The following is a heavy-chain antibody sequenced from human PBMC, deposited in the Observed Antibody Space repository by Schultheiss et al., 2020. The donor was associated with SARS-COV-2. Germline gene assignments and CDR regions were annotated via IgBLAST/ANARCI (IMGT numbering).Heavy chain of an antibody. Sequence: GESLKISCAASGFTFSSYAMSWVRQAPGKGLEWVGRTRNKANSYTTEYAASVKGRFTISRDDSKNSLYLQMNSLKTEDTAVYYCARGLGYGDLNWFDPWGQGTLVTVSS. CDR1: GFTFSSYA. CDR2: TRNKANSYTT. V-gene: IGHV3-72*01. D-gene: IGHD4-17*01. J-gene: IGHJ5*02. CDR3: ARGLGYGDLNWFDP.